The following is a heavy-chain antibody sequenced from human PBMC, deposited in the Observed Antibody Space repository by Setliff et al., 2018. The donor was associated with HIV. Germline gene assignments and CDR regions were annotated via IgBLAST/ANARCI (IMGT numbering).Heavy chain of an antibody. CDR2: IYYSGST. V-gene: IGHV4-39*07. D-gene: IGHD1-1*01. CDR3: ARLEDQLGPGWFAP. J-gene: IGHJ5*02. CDR1: GGSISSSSYY. Sequence: PSETLSLTCTVSGGSISSSSYYWGWIRQPPGKGLEWIGSIYYSGSTYYNPSLKSRVTISVDTSKNQFSLKVNSVTAADTAVYYCARLEDQLGPGWFAPWGQGTLVTVS.